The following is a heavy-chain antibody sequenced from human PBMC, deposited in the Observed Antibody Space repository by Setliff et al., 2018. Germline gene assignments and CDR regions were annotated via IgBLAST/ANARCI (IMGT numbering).Heavy chain of an antibody. CDR3: AKDTHYYSNTGYYCFDY. Sequence: GGSLRLSCAASGFTFSSYAMSWVRQAPGKGLEWVSAISGSGGSTYYADSVKGRFTVSRDNSRNTLFLQMNSLTAEDTAVYYCAKDTHYYSNTGYYCFDYWGQGALVTVSS. J-gene: IGHJ4*02. CDR1: GFTFSSYA. CDR2: ISGSGGST. V-gene: IGHV3-23*01. D-gene: IGHD3-9*01.